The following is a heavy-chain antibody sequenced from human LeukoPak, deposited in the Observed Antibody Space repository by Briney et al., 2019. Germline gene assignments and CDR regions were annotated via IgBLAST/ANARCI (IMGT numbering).Heavy chain of an antibody. Sequence: ASVKVSCKASGYTFTSYYMHWVRQAPGQGLEWMGIINPSGGSTSYAQKFQGRVTMTRDMSTSTVYMELSSLRSEDTAVYYCAREGGGNPEYNWFDPWGQGTLVTVSS. V-gene: IGHV1-46*01. CDR3: AREGGGNPEYNWFDP. J-gene: IGHJ5*02. CDR1: GYTFTSYY. D-gene: IGHD4-23*01. CDR2: INPSGGST.